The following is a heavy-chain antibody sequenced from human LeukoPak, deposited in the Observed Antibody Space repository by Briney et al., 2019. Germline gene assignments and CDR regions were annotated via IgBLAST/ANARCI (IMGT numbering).Heavy chain of an antibody. Sequence: KPSETLSLTCTVSGGSISSYYWSWIRQPAGKGLEWIGRIYTSGSTNYNPSLKSRVTMSVDTSKNQFSLKLSSVTAADTAVYYCARGPSYDILTGYSLYYYYYGMDVWGQGTTVTVSS. V-gene: IGHV4-4*07. CDR3: ARGPSYDILTGYSLYYYYYGMDV. J-gene: IGHJ6*02. CDR2: IYTSGST. CDR1: GGSISSYY. D-gene: IGHD3-9*01.